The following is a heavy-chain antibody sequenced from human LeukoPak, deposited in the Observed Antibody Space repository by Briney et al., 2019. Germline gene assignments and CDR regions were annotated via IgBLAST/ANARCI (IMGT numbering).Heavy chain of an antibody. V-gene: IGHV3-33*01. CDR3: ARMGYSYGYPYYYGMDV. Sequence: PGGSLRLSCAASGFTFSSYGMHWVRQAPGKGLEWVAVIWYDGSNKYYADSVKGRFTISRDNSKITLYLQMNSLRAEDTAVYYCARMGYSYGYPYYYGMDVWGQGITVTVSS. D-gene: IGHD5-18*01. CDR2: IWYDGSNK. CDR1: GFTFSSYG. J-gene: IGHJ6*02.